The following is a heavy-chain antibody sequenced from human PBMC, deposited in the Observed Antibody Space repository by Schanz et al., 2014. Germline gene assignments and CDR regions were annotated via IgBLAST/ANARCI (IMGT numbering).Heavy chain of an antibody. V-gene: IGHV1-18*01. D-gene: IGHD3-3*01. CDR1: GYIFGSHG. J-gene: IGHJ4*02. Sequence: QLMQSGSEVRKPGASVKVSCKASGYIFGSHGMTWVRQAPGQGPELMGWINAHTGNTQYAQKFQGRVNMTRDTVTTTVHLELTRLRTDDTAIYYCARDRRFFDRDDLYYFDSWGQGTLXTVSS. CDR2: INAHTGNT. CDR3: ARDRRFFDRDDLYYFDS.